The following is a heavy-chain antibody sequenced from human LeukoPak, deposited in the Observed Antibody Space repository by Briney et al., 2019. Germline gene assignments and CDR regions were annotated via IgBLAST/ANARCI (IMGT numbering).Heavy chain of an antibody. CDR3: AKAGSVTMIVVVIPADV. D-gene: IGHD3-22*01. V-gene: IGHV3-23*01. CDR2: ISGSGGST. Sequence: GGSLRLSYAASGFTFSSYAMSWVRQAPGKGLEWVSAISGSGGSTYYADSVKGRFTISRDNSKNTLYLQMNSLRAEDTAVYYCAKAGSVTMIVVVIPADVWGQGTTVTVSS. J-gene: IGHJ6*02. CDR1: GFTFSSYA.